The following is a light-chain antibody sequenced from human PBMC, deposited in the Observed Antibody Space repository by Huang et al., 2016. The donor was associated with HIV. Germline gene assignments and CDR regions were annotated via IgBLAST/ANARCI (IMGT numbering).Light chain of an antibody. CDR1: QSIGRS. Sequence: EIVLTQSPATLSVSPGQRATLSCRASQSIGRSLAWYQQRPGQAPRLRIYDASNRATGIPARFSGRGSGTDFTLTISSLEPEDFAVYYCQQRSNWLPYTFGQGTKLEIK. J-gene: IGKJ2*01. CDR3: QQRSNWLPYT. V-gene: IGKV3-11*01. CDR2: DAS.